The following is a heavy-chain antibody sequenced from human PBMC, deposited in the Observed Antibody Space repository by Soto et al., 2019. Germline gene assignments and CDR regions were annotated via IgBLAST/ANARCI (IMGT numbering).Heavy chain of an antibody. D-gene: IGHD5-18*01. CDR2: ICGSGRST. J-gene: IGHJ5*02. CDR1: GFTFSSYA. V-gene: IGHV3-23*01. CDR3: AKGWPSYGDSNWFDP. Sequence: EVQLLESGGGLVQPGVSLRLSCAASGFTFSSYAMSWVRQAPGKGLERVSAICGSGRSTYHADSVKGRFTITRDNPKNTLYLQKNCLRAEGTAVYYCAKGWPSYGDSNWFDPWGQGTLVTVSS.